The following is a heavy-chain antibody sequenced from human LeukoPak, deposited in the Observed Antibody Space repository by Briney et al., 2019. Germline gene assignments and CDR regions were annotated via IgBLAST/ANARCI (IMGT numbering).Heavy chain of an antibody. J-gene: IGHJ6*03. D-gene: IGHD6-6*01. CDR1: GYTFTSYD. V-gene: IGHV1-8*03. CDR3: ARGLAAARGYYYYYMDV. Sequence: ASVKVSCKASGYTFTSYDINWVRQATGQGLEWMGWMNPNSGNTGYAQKFQGRVTITRNTSISTAYMELSSLRSEDTAVYYCARGLAAARGYYYYYMDVWGKGTTVTVSS. CDR2: MNPNSGNT.